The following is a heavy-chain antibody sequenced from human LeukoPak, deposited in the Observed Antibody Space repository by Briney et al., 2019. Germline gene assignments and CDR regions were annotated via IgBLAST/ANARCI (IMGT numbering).Heavy chain of an antibody. J-gene: IGHJ4*02. V-gene: IGHV3-7*01. Sequence: GGSLRLSCIASGFTFSHFWMSWVRQAPGKGLEWVANIRQEGSEKSYVDSVKGRFTISRDNAKNSLYLQMNSLRAEDTAVYYCARDLTAGYFDYWGQGTLVTVSS. CDR1: GFTFSHFW. CDR3: ARDLTAGYFDY. CDR2: IRQEGSEK. D-gene: IGHD5-18*01.